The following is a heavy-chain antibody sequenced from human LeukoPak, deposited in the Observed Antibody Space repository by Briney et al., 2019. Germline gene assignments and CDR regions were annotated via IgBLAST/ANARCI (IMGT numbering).Heavy chain of an antibody. Sequence: PSETLSLTCTVSGGSISSYYWSWIRQPPGKGLEWIGYIFYSGSTNYNPSLKSRVTISVDTSKNQFSLKLSSVTAADTAVYYCARVIYTGYLNYYYYYMDVWGKGTTVTISS. CDR2: IFYSGST. J-gene: IGHJ6*03. V-gene: IGHV4-59*01. D-gene: IGHD5-12*01. CDR1: GGSISSYY. CDR3: ARVIYTGYLNYYYYYMDV.